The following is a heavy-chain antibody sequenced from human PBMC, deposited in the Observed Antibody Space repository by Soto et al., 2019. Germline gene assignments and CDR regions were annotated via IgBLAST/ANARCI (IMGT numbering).Heavy chain of an antibody. CDR1: GFTFSDCC. D-gene: IGHD2-15*01. V-gene: IGHV3-11*01. Sequence: PGGSLRLSCAASGFTFSDCCMSWIRQAPGKGLEWVSYISSSGSTIYYADSVKGRFTISRDNAKNSLYLQMNSLRAEDTAVYYCARPICSGGSCYSGMDVWGQGTTVTVSS. CDR3: ARPICSGGSCYSGMDV. J-gene: IGHJ6*02. CDR2: ISSSGSTI.